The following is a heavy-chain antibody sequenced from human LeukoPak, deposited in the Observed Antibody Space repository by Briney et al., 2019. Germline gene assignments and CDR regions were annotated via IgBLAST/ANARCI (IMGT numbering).Heavy chain of an antibody. Sequence: PGGSLRLSCAASGFTFSNYAMNWVRQAPGKGLEWVSLISGSTGSTYYADSVKGRFTISRDNSKNTLSLQMNSLRAEDTAVYYCAKITCSSTSCLFDPWGQGTLVTVSS. CDR1: GFTFSNYA. V-gene: IGHV3-23*01. CDR3: AKITCSSTSCLFDP. D-gene: IGHD2-2*01. CDR2: ISGSTGST. J-gene: IGHJ5*02.